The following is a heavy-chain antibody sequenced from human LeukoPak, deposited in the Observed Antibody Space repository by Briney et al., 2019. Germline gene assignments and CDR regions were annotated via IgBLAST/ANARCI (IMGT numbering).Heavy chain of an antibody. J-gene: IGHJ4*02. CDR2: IYPDDSDT. Sequence: GESLKISCKGSGYSFSSYWIGWVRQMPGKGLEWMGIIYPDDSDTRYSPSFQGQVTISADKSITTAYLQWSSLKASDTAMYYCARHRKDIGFDSWGQGTLVTVSS. D-gene: IGHD2-15*01. CDR1: GYSFSSYW. CDR3: ARHRKDIGFDS. V-gene: IGHV5-51*01.